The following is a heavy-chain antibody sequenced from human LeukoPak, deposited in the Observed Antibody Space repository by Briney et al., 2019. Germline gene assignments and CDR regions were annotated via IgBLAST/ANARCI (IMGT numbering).Heavy chain of an antibody. V-gene: IGHV3-30*18. CDR3: AKDHGYYGSGSYEFDY. Sequence: PGGSLRLSCVVSGFTFSSHWMSWVRQAPGKGLEWVAVISYDGSNKYYADSVKGRFTISRDNSKNTLYLQMNSLRAEDTAVYYCAKDHGYYGSGSYEFDYWGQGTLVTVSS. CDR2: ISYDGSNK. J-gene: IGHJ4*02. CDR1: GFTFSSHW. D-gene: IGHD3-10*01.